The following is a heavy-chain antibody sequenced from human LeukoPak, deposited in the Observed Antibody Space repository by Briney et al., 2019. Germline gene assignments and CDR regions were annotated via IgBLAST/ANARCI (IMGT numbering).Heavy chain of an antibody. V-gene: IGHV1-69*13. Sequence: ASVTVSCMASGGTFSSYAISWVRPAPAQGLEWMGGIIPIFGTANYAQKFQGRVTITADESTSTAYMELGSLRSDDTAVYHCARGCEYYYDSKCTFPGIDYWGQGTLVTVSS. CDR2: IIPIFGTA. CDR3: ARGCEYYYDSKCTFPGIDY. CDR1: GGTFSSYA. D-gene: IGHD3-22*01. J-gene: IGHJ4*02.